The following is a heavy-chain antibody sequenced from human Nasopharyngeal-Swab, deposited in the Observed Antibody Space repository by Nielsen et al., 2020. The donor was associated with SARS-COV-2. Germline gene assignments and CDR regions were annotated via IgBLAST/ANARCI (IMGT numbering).Heavy chain of an antibody. CDR2: INHSGST. D-gene: IGHD2-2*01. CDR1: GGSFSGYY. CDR3: ARERQLPQYYYYYYYMDV. Sequence: SETLSLTCAVYGGSFSGYYWSWIRQPPGKGLEWIGEINHSGSTNYNPSLKSRVTISVDTSKNQFSLKLSSVTAADTAVYYCARERQLPQYYYYYYYMDVWGKGTTVTVPS. J-gene: IGHJ6*03. V-gene: IGHV4-34*01.